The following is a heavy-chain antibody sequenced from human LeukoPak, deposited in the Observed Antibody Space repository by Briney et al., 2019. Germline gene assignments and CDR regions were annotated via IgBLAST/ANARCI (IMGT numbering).Heavy chain of an antibody. V-gene: IGHV3-7*01. CDR1: GFTFSSYW. CDR2: IKPDGSVG. CDR3: TPNLVAGGGDH. Sequence: GGSLRLSCAASGFTFSSYWMTWVRQAPGKGLEWVANIKPDGSVGYYVDSVRGRFIISRDNAGNSLYLQMNGLRVEETAVYYCTPNLVAGGGDHWGQGTLLIVSS. D-gene: IGHD2-21*01. J-gene: IGHJ4*02.